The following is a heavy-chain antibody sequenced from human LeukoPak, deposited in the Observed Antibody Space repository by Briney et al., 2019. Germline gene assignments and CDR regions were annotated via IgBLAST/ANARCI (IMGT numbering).Heavy chain of an antibody. V-gene: IGHV3-21*01. Sequence: GGSLRLSCAAPGFTFSSYSMNWVRQAPGKGLEWVSSISSSSSYIYYADSVKGRFTISRDNAKNSLYLQMNSLRAEDTAVYYCAGCSGGSCYLDYWGQGTLVTVSS. J-gene: IGHJ4*02. CDR3: AGCSGGSCYLDY. CDR1: GFTFSSYS. CDR2: ISSSSSYI. D-gene: IGHD2-15*01.